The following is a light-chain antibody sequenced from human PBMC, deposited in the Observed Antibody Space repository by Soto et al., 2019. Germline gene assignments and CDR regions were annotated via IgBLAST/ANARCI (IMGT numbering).Light chain of an antibody. V-gene: IGKV3-15*01. CDR1: QSVGTN. Sequence: ETVMTQSPATLSLYPGQRGTLSCRASQSVGTNLAWYQQKPGQAPRLLIWIASNRATGIPARFSGSGSGTEFTLTISSVQSEDSAVYFCQQYNDWPPFTFGGGTKVDIK. CDR2: IAS. J-gene: IGKJ4*01. CDR3: QQYNDWPPFT.